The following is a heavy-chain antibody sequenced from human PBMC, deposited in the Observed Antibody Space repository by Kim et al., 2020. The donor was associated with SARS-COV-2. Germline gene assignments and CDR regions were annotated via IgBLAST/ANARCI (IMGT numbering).Heavy chain of an antibody. CDR1: GFTFSDYA. J-gene: IGHJ4*02. CDR2: IGGTGVRT. CDR3: VSLYCGGDCNY. Sequence: GGSLRLSCSASGFTFSDYAMHWVRQAPGKGLEYVSAIGGTGVRTYYADSVKGRFTISRDNSKNTLYLQMSSLRPEDTAVYYCVSLYCGGDCNYWGQGTLVTVSS. V-gene: IGHV3-64D*09. D-gene: IGHD2-21*02.